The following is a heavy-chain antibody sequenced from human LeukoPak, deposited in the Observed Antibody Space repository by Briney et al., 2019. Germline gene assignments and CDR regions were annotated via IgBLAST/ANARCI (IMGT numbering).Heavy chain of an antibody. CDR1: GYTFTSNG. D-gene: IGHD1-26*01. CDR3: AAGGSYKAYYYYMDV. J-gene: IGHJ6*03. V-gene: IGHV1-18*04. CDR2: ISTYNGNT. Sequence: GASVKVSCKASGYTFTSNGISWVRQAPGQGLEWMGWISTYNGNTNYAQKFQGRVTMTTDTSTSTAYMELRSLRSDDTALYYCAAGGSYKAYYYYMDVWGKGTTVTVSS.